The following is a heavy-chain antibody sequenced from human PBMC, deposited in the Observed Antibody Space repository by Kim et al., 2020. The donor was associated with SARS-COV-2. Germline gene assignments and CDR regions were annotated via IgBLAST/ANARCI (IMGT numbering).Heavy chain of an antibody. CDR2: ISSSSSYI. V-gene: IGHV3-21*01. CDR3: ARDWDTVTTLYYYYYGMDV. J-gene: IGHJ6*02. D-gene: IGHD4-17*01. CDR1: GFTFSSYS. Sequence: GGSLRLSCAASGFTFSSYSMNWVRQAPGKGLEWVSSISSSSSYIYYADSVKGRFTISRDNAKNSLYLQMNSLRAEDTAVYYCARDWDTVTTLYYYYYGMDVWGQGTTVTVSS.